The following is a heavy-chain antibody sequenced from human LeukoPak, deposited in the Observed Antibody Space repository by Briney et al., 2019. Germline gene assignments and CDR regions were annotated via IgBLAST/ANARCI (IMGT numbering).Heavy chain of an antibody. D-gene: IGHD6-19*01. CDR2: INHSGST. Sequence: SETLSLTCAVYGGSFSGYYWSWIRQPPGKGLEWIGEINHSGSTNYNPSLKSRVTISVDTSKNQFSLKLSSVTAADTAVYYCARAPLRGAVASYGMDVWGKGTTVTVSS. V-gene: IGHV4-34*01. CDR3: ARAPLRGAVASYGMDV. CDR1: GGSFSGYY. J-gene: IGHJ6*04.